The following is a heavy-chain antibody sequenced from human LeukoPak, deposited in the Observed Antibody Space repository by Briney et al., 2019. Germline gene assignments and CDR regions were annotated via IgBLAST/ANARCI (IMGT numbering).Heavy chain of an antibody. CDR3: ARGAYSYDSSGYYSAFDI. CDR1: GDSISSGDHY. J-gene: IGHJ3*02. Sequence: SQTLSLTCTVSGDSISSGDHYWRWGRQPPGKGGEWVGYIYYSGTTYYNPSLNSPVTISVDTSKNQFSLKLSSVTAADTAIYYCARGAYSYDSSGYYSAFDIWGQGTMVTVSS. CDR2: IYYSGTT. D-gene: IGHD3-22*01. V-gene: IGHV4-30-4*08.